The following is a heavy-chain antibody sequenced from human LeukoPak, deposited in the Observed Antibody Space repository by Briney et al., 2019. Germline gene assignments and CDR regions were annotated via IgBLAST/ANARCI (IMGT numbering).Heavy chain of an antibody. CDR3: ARGPSGYYYG. CDR1: GGFIASYS. Sequence: SETLSLTCTVSGGFIASYSWSWIRQPARKGLEWIGRIYTSGGSYYNPSLKSRVTMSLDTSKNQFYLKMTSVTAADAAVYYCARGPSGYYYGWGQGILVTVSS. J-gene: IGHJ4*02. CDR2: IYTSGGS. V-gene: IGHV4-4*07. D-gene: IGHD3-22*01.